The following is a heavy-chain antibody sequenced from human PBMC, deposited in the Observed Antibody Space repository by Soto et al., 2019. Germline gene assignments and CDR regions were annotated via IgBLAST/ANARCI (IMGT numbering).Heavy chain of an antibody. V-gene: IGHV3-23*01. J-gene: IGHJ3*02. Sequence: EVQLLESGGGLVQPGGSLRLSCAASGFAFSRYAMNWVRQAPGKGLEWVSSISGGGTSRYSADSGKGRFTISRDNSKNTLYLQMTSLRVEDTAIHHCANHATYGKIAGDVLDIWVQGPFVTASS. CDR1: GFAFSRYA. CDR3: ANHATYGKIAGDVLDI. D-gene: IGHD1-1*01. CDR2: ISGGGTSR.